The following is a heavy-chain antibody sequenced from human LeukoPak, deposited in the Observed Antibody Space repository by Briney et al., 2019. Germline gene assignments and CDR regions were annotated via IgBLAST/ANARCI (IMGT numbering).Heavy chain of an antibody. J-gene: IGHJ5*02. D-gene: IGHD4-17*01. CDR3: ARGRGLRLGWFDP. V-gene: IGHV4-38-2*02. CDR2: IYHSGST. CDR1: GYSISSGYY. Sequence: SETLSLTCTVSGYSISSGYYWGWIRQPPVKGLEWIGSIYHSGSTYYNPSLKSRVTISVDTSKNQFSLKLSSVTAADTAVYYCARGRGLRLGWFDPWGQGTLVTVSS.